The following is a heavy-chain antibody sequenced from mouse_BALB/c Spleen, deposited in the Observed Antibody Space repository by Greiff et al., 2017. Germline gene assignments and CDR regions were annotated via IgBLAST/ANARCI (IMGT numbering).Heavy chain of an antibody. Sequence: EVKLVESGGGLVQPGGSLRLSCATSGFTFTDYHMSWVRQPPGKALEWLGFIRNKANGYTKEYSASVKGRFTISRDNSQSILNLQMKTLRAEDSATYYCARDGNYGSAMDYWGQGTSVTVSS. V-gene: IGHV7-3*02. D-gene: IGHD2-1*01. J-gene: IGHJ4*01. CDR3: ARDGNYGSAMDY. CDR1: GFTFTDYH. CDR2: IRNKANGYTK.